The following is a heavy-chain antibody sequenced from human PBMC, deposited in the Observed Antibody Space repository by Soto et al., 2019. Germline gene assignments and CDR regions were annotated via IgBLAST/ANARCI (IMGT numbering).Heavy chain of an antibody. Sequence: GGSLRLSCAASGFTFSNAWMNWVRQAPGKGLEWVSSISSSSSYIYYADSVKGRFTISRDNAKNSLYLQMNSLRAEDTTVYYCAREWGDYGHAFDIWGQGTMVTVSS. V-gene: IGHV3-21*01. CDR2: ISSSSSYI. J-gene: IGHJ3*02. CDR3: AREWGDYGHAFDI. CDR1: GFTFSNAW. D-gene: IGHD4-17*01.